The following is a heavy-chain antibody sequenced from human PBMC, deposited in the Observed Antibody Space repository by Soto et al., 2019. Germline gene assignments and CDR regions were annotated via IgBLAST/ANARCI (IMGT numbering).Heavy chain of an antibody. CDR2: INHSGSI. Sequence: QVQLQQWGAGLLKPSETLSLTCAVYGGSFSGYYWSWIRQPPGKGLEWIGEINHSGSINYNPSLKSRVTISVDTSKNQFSLKLSSVTAADTAVYYCARDRMVRGVLNLYWYFDLWGRGTLVTVSS. CDR3: ARDRMVRGVLNLYWYFDL. V-gene: IGHV4-34*01. J-gene: IGHJ2*01. D-gene: IGHD3-10*01. CDR1: GGSFSGYY.